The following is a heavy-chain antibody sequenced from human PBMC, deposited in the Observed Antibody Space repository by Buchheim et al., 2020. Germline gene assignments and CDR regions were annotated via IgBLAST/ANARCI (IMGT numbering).Heavy chain of an antibody. Sequence: EVQLLESGGGLVQPGGSLRLSCAASGFTFSSYAMSWVRQAPGKGLEWVSAISGSGGSTYYADSVKGRFTISRDNSKNTLYLQMNSLRAEDTAVYYCAKAALLEWELLALLSGETTHYFDYWGQGTL. J-gene: IGHJ4*02. V-gene: IGHV3-23*01. CDR1: GFTFSSYA. D-gene: IGHD1-26*01. CDR3: AKAALLEWELLALLSGETTHYFDY. CDR2: ISGSGGST.